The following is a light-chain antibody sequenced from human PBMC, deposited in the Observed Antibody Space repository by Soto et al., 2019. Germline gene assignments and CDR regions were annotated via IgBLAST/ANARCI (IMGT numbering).Light chain of an antibody. CDR2: DVS. Sequence: QSALTQPRSVSGSPGQSVTISCTGTSSGVGGYNYVSWYQQHPGKAPKLMIYDVSKRPSGVPDRFSGSKSGNTASLTISGLQAEDEPDYYCCSYAGSYSLVFGGGTKLTVL. V-gene: IGLV2-11*01. CDR3: CSYAGSYSLV. J-gene: IGLJ2*01. CDR1: SSGVGGYNY.